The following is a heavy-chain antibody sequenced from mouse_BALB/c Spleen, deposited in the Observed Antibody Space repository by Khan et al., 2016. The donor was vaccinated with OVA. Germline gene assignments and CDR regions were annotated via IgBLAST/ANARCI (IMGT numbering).Heavy chain of an antibody. V-gene: IGHV3-2*02. J-gene: IGHJ2*01. CDR1: GYSITNDYA. CDR2: ISYSGNT. CDR3: ARIYGGDFDY. Sequence: EVQLQESGPGLVKPSQSLSLTCTVTGYSITNDYAWYWLRQFPGNKLEWMGYISYSGNTKYNPPLKSRISITRDTSENHFFLQLNSVTIEDTATYYCARIYGGDFDYWGQGTTLTVSS. D-gene: IGHD1-1*01.